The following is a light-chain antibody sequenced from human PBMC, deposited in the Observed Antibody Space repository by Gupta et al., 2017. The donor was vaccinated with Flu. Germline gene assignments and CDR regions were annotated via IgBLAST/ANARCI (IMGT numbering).Light chain of an antibody. CDR2: DDS. CDR1: TIGGKG. J-gene: IGLJ3*02. CDR3: QVWDTTGDHPW. V-gene: IGLV3-21*02. Sequence: GADTIGGKGADWYQQKPGQAPRLVVYDDSDRPSGIPERFSGSNSGNTATLTISGVYAGDEAVYFCQVWDTTGDHPWFGGGTTLTVL.